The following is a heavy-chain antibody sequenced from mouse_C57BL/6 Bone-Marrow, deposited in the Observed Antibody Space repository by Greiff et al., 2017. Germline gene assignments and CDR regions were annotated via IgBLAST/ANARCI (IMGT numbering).Heavy chain of an antibody. Sequence: EVQGVESGGGLVQPGGSLKLSCAASGFTFSDYGMAWVRQAPRQGPEWVAFISTLAYSIYYADTVTGRFTISREHAKNTLYLEMSSLRSEDTAMYYCASLGNPAWFAYWGQGTLVTVSA. CDR1: GFTFSDYG. J-gene: IGHJ3*01. D-gene: IGHD2-1*01. CDR3: ASLGNPAWFAY. V-gene: IGHV5-15*01. CDR2: ISTLAYSI.